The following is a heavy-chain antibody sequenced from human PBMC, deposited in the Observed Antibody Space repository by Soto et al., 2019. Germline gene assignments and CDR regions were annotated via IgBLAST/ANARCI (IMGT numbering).Heavy chain of an antibody. D-gene: IGHD4-17*01. CDR3: AREGYDYGDYGWFDP. Sequence: SETLSLTCTVSGGFISSYYWSWIRQPPGKGLEWIGYIYYSGSTNYNPSLKSRVTMSVDTSKNQFSLTLSSVTAADTAVYYCAREGYDYGDYGWFDPWGQGTLVTVSS. CDR1: GGFISSYY. J-gene: IGHJ5*02. CDR2: IYYSGST. V-gene: IGHV4-59*01.